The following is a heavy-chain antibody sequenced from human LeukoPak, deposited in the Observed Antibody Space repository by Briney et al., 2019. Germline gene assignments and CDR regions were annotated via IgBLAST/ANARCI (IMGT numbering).Heavy chain of an antibody. J-gene: IGHJ4*02. Sequence: ASVKVSCKVSGYTLTEMSIHWARQAPGGALEWMGGFDPEDGETVYAPKFQGRVTMTEDTSADTAYMELSSLRSEDTAVYYCARAQYYYPHHYYVYWGQGTLVTVSS. CDR1: GYTLTEMS. V-gene: IGHV1-24*01. D-gene: IGHD3-10*01. CDR3: ARAQYYYPHHYYVY. CDR2: FDPEDGET.